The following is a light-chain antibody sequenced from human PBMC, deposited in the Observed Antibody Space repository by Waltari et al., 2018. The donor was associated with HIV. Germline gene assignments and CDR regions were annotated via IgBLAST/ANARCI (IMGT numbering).Light chain of an antibody. CDR2: GAS. J-gene: IGKJ3*01. CDR1: QSVSSSY. V-gene: IGKV3-20*01. Sequence: EIVLTQSPGTLSLSPGERATLSCRASQSVSSSYVAWYKQKPGQAPRLVMYGASSRATGIPDRFSGSGSGTDFTLTISRLEPEDVAVYYCQHYGSSPFTFGPGTKVDIK. CDR3: QHYGSSPFT.